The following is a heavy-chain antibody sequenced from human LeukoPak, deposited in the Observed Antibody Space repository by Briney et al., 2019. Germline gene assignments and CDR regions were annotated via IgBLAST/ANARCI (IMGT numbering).Heavy chain of an antibody. Sequence: GGSLRLSCAASGFTFSSYAMSWVRQAPGKGLEWVSAISGSGGSTYYADSVEGRFTISRDNSKNTLYLQMNSLRAEGTAVYYCAKDRIRFLEWLFDYWGQGTLVTVSS. CDR3: AKDRIRFLEWLFDY. D-gene: IGHD3-3*01. V-gene: IGHV3-23*01. CDR1: GFTFSSYA. CDR2: ISGSGGST. J-gene: IGHJ4*02.